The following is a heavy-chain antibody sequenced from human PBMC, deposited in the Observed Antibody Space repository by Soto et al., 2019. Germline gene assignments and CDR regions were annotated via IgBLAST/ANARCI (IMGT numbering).Heavy chain of an antibody. CDR2: IYLDDTE. CDR1: GFALTSNGVV. J-gene: IGHJ5*02. D-gene: IGHD6-13*01. Sequence: QISLKESGPTLVQPTQTLTLTCTFSGFALTSNGVVVGWIRQPPGKALEWLALIYLDDTERYSPSLKTRLTITKDTSKNQVVLTMTYMDPVDTATYYCSHEGYGSDTWYDPWGQGTLVTVSS. V-gene: IGHV2-5*02. CDR3: SHEGYGSDTWYDP.